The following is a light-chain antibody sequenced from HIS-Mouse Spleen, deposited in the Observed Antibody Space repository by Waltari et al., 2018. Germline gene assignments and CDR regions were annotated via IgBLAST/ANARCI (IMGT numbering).Light chain of an antibody. V-gene: IGLV3-25*03. CDR1: ALPKQY. Sequence: SYELTQPPSVSVSPGQTARITCSGDALPKQYAYWYQQKPGQAPGLGIYKDSERPTGIHGRFSGSSSGTKVTLTISGVQAEDEADYYCQSADSSGTYGVFGGGTKLTVL. CDR2: KDS. CDR3: QSADSSGTYGV. J-gene: IGLJ3*02.